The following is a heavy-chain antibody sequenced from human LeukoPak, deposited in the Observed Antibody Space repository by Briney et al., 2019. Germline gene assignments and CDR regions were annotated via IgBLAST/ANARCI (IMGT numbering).Heavy chain of an antibody. D-gene: IGHD7-27*01. Sequence: ASVKVSCKASGYTFTGYYMHWVRQAPGQGLEWMGWINPNSGGTDYAQKFQGRVTMTRDTSISTAYMVLSRLRSDDTAVYYCARTPPWGFYGMDVWGQGTTVTVSS. CDR2: INPNSGGT. V-gene: IGHV1-2*02. J-gene: IGHJ6*02. CDR1: GYTFTGYY. CDR3: ARTPPWGFYGMDV.